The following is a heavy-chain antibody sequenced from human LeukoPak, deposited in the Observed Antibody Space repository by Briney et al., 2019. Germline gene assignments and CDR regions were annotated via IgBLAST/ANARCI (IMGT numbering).Heavy chain of an antibody. Sequence: PGGPLRLSCAASGFTFSSYAMSWVRQAPGKGLEWVSAISGSGGSTYYADSVKGRFTISRDNSKNTLYLQMNSLRAEDTAVYYCAKVPRLVSYDSVDYWGQGTLVTVSS. V-gene: IGHV3-23*01. D-gene: IGHD3-3*01. CDR2: ISGSGGST. CDR3: AKVPRLVSYDSVDY. CDR1: GFTFSSYA. J-gene: IGHJ4*02.